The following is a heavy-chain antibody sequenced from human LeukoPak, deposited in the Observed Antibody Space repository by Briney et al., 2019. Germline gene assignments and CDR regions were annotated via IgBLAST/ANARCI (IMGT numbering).Heavy chain of an antibody. D-gene: IGHD3-10*02. CDR2: ISSSSIYI. Sequence: GGSLRLSCAASGFTFSHYNMNWVRQAPGKGLEWVSSISSSSIYIYYADSVKGRFTISRDNAKNSLYLQMNSLRAEDTAVYYCAELGITMIGGVWGKGTTVTISS. CDR1: GFTFSHYN. CDR3: AELGITMIGGV. J-gene: IGHJ6*04. V-gene: IGHV3-21*01.